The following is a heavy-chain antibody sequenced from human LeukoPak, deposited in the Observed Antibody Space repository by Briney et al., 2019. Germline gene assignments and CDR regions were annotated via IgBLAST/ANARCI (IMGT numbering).Heavy chain of an antibody. CDR3: ARGRFHDYVWGSYRYKGVSNFDY. Sequence: SETLSLTCAVYGGSFSGYYWSWIRQPPGKGLEWIGEINHSGSTNYNPSLKSRVTISVDTSKNQFSLKLSSVTAADTAVYYCARGRFHDYVWGSYRYKGVSNFDYWGQGTLVTVSS. D-gene: IGHD3-16*02. CDR2: INHSGST. V-gene: IGHV4-34*01. CDR1: GGSFSGYY. J-gene: IGHJ4*02.